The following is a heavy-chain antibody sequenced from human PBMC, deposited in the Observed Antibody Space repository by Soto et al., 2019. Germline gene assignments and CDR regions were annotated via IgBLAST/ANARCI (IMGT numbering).Heavy chain of an antibody. J-gene: IGHJ4*02. V-gene: IGHV6-1*01. CDR3: ARDLGTYDFWSGYYTAEENFDY. CDR2: TYYRSKWYN. CDR1: GDSVSSNSAA. Sequence: SPTLSLTCAISGDSVSSNSAAWNWIRQSPSRGLEWLGRTYYRSKWYNDYAVSVKSRITINPDTSKNQFSLQLNSVTPEDTAVYYCARDLGTYDFWSGYYTAEENFDYWGQGTLVTVSS. D-gene: IGHD3-3*01.